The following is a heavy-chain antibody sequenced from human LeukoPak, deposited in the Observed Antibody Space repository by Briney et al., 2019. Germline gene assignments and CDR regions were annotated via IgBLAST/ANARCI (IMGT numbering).Heavy chain of an antibody. J-gene: IGHJ3*02. V-gene: IGHV4-30-4*01. CDR2: IYYSGST. CDR3: ARKSSSSWGTSDAFDI. CDR1: GGSISSGDYY. Sequence: SETLSLTCTVSGGSISSGDYYWSWIRQPPGKGLEWIGYIYYSGSTYYNPSLKSRVTISVDTSKNQFSLKLSSVTAAGTAVYYCARKSSSSWGTSDAFDIWGQGTMVTVSS. D-gene: IGHD6-13*01.